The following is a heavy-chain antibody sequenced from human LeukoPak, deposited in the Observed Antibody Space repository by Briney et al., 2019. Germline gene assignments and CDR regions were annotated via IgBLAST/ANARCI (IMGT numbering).Heavy chain of an antibody. CDR2: ISSSSSYI. Sequence: GGSLRLSCAASGFTFSSYSMNWVRQAPGKGLEWVSSISSSSSYIYYADSVKGRFTISRDNAKNSLYLQMNSLRAEDTAVYYCARDKSGGSWGAYYYYYYYMDVWGKGTTVTVSS. V-gene: IGHV3-21*01. D-gene: IGHD1-26*01. CDR1: GFTFSSYS. J-gene: IGHJ6*03. CDR3: ARDKSGGSWGAYYYYYYYMDV.